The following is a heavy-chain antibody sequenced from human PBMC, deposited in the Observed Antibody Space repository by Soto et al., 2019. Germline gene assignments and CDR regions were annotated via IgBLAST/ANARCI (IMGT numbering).Heavy chain of an antibody. CDR1: GGSISGFY. CDR2: IFYRGNT. CDR3: TRHAIIPKLQYGMDV. J-gene: IGHJ6*02. Sequence: QVQLQESGPGLVEPSETLALICTVSGGSISGFYWSWIRQPPGTGLEWIGYIFYRGNTLYNPSLQSRVTITVDTSKNQFPLSRSYVTAADTAVYYCTRHAIIPKLQYGMDVWGQGASVTVSS. V-gene: IGHV4-59*01. D-gene: IGHD2-15*01.